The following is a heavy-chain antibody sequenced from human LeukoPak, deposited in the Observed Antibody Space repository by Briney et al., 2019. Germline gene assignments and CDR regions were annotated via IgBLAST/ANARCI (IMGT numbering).Heavy chain of an antibody. Sequence: SETLSLTCSVSGVSVCRHFWSWVRQPAGKALEWIGRVSASGAISSNPSLNSRVTMSLDTSKNQFSLKLTSVTAADTAVYFCARAYCGGDCTAGGAFDIWGQGTMVTVSS. CDR1: GVSVCRHF. V-gene: IGHV4-4*07. CDR2: VSASGAI. J-gene: IGHJ3*02. D-gene: IGHD2-21*01. CDR3: ARAYCGGDCTAGGAFDI.